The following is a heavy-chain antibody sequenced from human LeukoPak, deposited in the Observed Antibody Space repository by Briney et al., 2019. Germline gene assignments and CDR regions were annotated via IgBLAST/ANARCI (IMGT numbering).Heavy chain of an antibody. Sequence: GASVKVSCKASGYTFTGYYMHWVRQAPGQGLEWMGRINPNSGGTNYAQKFQGRVTMTRDTSISTAYMELSRLRSDDTAVYYCARAPIYYDNSGYYPLWSYWGQGTLVTVSS. CDR1: GYTFTGYY. D-gene: IGHD3-22*01. V-gene: IGHV1-2*06. CDR3: ARAPIYYDNSGYYPLWSY. J-gene: IGHJ4*02. CDR2: INPNSGGT.